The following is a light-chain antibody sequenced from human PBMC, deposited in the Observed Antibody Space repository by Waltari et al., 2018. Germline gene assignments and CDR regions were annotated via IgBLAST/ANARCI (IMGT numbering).Light chain of an antibody. J-gene: IGKJ4*01. V-gene: IGKV3-11*01. Sequence: EIVLKQSPATLSLSPGERATLSCRASQSVSRYLAWYQQKPGQAPRLLIYGASNRATGIPARFSGSGSGTDFTLTISSLEPEDFAVYYCQQRSNWPFTFGGGTKVEIK. CDR3: QQRSNWPFT. CDR1: QSVSRY. CDR2: GAS.